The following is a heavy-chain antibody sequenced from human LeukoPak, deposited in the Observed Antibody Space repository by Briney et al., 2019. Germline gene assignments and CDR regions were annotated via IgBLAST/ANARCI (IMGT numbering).Heavy chain of an antibody. Sequence: GGSLRLSCAASGFTFSSNWMFWVRQAPGKGLVWVSRISSDGSSKTYADSVKGRFTISRDNARNALYLQMTSLRAEDTAVYYCARGNQGNWFEYWGKGALVTVSS. V-gene: IGHV3-74*01. CDR1: GFTFSSNW. CDR2: ISSDGSSK. D-gene: IGHD4-23*01. J-gene: IGHJ4*02. CDR3: ARGNQGNWFEY.